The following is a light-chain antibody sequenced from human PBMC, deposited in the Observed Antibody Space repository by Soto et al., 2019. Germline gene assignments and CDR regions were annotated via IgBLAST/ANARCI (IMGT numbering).Light chain of an antibody. CDR3: SSYSSSRYV. CDR1: SSDVGNYNR. V-gene: IGLV2-18*02. Sequence: QSALTQPPSVSGSPGQSVTISCTGTSSDVGNYNRVSWYQQPPGTAPKLMIYEVSNRPSGVPDRFSGSKSGNTASLTISGLQAEDEADYYCSSYSSSRYVFGTGTKLTVL. CDR2: EVS. J-gene: IGLJ1*01.